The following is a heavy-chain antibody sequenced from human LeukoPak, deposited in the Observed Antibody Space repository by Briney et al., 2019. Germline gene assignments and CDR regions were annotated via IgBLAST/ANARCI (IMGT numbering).Heavy chain of an antibody. V-gene: IGHV3-23*01. CDR3: ARRGVDAAMDLGY. Sequence: GGSLRLSCAASGFTFSTYTMSWVRQTPGKGLEWVSTISVSGGNSYYADSVKGRFTISRDNSKNTLFLQINSLRAEDTAIYYCARRGVDAAMDLGYWGQGTLVTVSS. CDR2: ISVSGGNS. D-gene: IGHD5-18*01. J-gene: IGHJ4*02. CDR1: GFTFSTYT.